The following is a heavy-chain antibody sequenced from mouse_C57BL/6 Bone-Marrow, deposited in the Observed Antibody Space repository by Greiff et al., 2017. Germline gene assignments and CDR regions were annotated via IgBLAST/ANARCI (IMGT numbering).Heavy chain of an antibody. CDR3: VREKITTVVAKTAYWYFDV. V-gene: IGHV1-64*01. CDR1: GYTFTSYW. J-gene: IGHJ1*03. Sequence: QVQLQQPGAELVKPGASVKLSCKASGYTFTSYWMHWVKQRPGQGLEWIGMIHPNSGSTNYNEKFKSKATLTVDKSSSTAYMQLSSLTSEDSAVYYCVREKITTVVAKTAYWYFDVWGTGTTVTVSS. D-gene: IGHD1-1*01. CDR2: IHPNSGST.